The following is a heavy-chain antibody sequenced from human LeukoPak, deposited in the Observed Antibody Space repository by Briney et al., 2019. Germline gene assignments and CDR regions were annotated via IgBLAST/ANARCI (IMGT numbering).Heavy chain of an antibody. Sequence: ASVKVSCKASGYTFTSYGISWVRPAPGQGLEWMGWISAYNGNTNNAQKHQGRVTMTTDTSTSTAYMELRSLRSDDTAVYYCAKSPSAAAEFDPWGQGTLVTVSS. D-gene: IGHD6-13*01. CDR3: AKSPSAAAEFDP. J-gene: IGHJ5*02. V-gene: IGHV1-18*04. CDR2: ISAYNGNT. CDR1: GYTFTSYG.